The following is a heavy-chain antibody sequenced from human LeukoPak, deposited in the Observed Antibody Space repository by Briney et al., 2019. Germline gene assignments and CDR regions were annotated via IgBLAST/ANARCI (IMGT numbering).Heavy chain of an antibody. D-gene: IGHD3-10*01. CDR2: INPSGGST. CDR3: ARDRQRSHWGSVTGGFDY. V-gene: IGHV1-46*01. Sequence: VASVKVSCKASGYTFTSYYMHWVRQAPGQGLEWMGIINPSGGSTSYAQKFQGRVTMTRDMSTSTVYMELSSLRSEDTAVYYCARDRQRSHWGSVTGGFDYWGQGTLVTVSS. CDR1: GYTFTSYY. J-gene: IGHJ4*02.